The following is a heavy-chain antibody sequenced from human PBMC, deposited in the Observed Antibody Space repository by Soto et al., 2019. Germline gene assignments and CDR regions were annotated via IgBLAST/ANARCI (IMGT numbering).Heavy chain of an antibody. D-gene: IGHD3-9*01. CDR2: IYHSGST. CDR3: ARGNYDILTAYYRSYLDY. V-gene: IGHV4-4*02. J-gene: IGHJ4*02. CDR1: SGSISSSNW. Sequence: QVQLQESGPGLVKPSGTLSLTCAVSSGSISSSNWWSWVRQPPGKGLEWIGEIYHSGSTNYNPSLPSRVTISADKSKNQFSLKLSSVTAADTAVYYCARGNYDILTAYYRSYLDYWGQGTLVTVSS.